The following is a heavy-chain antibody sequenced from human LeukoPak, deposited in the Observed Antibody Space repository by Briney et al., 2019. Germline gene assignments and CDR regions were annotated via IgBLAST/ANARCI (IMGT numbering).Heavy chain of an antibody. D-gene: IGHD3-10*01. V-gene: IGHV4-39*07. CDR2: IYYSGST. J-gene: IGHJ2*01. CDR3: ARVRVHGWYFDL. Sequence: SSETLSLTCTVSGGSISSSSYYWGWIRQPPGKGLEWIGSIYYSGSTYYNPSLKSRVTISVDTSKNQFSLKLSSVTAADTAVYYCARVRVHGWYFDLWGRGTLVTVSS. CDR1: GGSISSSSYY.